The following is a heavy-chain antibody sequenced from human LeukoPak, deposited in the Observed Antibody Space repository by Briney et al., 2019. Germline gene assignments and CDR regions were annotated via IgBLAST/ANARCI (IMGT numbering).Heavy chain of an antibody. V-gene: IGHV3-53*01. Sequence: PGGSLRLSCAASGFTLNSNYMSWVRQAPGKGLEWVSVISSGDTTYYADSVKRRFTISKDTSMNTLYLQMNSLRAEDTAVYYCAKSGCTSTACYAFDIWXXXTTVTVSS. CDR2: ISSGDTT. J-gene: IGHJ3*02. CDR1: GFTLNSNY. D-gene: IGHD2-2*01. CDR3: AKSGCTSTACYAFDI.